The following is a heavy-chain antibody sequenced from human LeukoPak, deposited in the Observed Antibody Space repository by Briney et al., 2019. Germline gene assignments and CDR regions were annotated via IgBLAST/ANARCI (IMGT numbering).Heavy chain of an antibody. Sequence: PGGSLRLSCAASGFTFSSYAMSWVRQAPEKGLEWVSAISGSGGSTYYADSVKGRFTISRDNSKNTLYLQMSSLRAEDTAVYYCAKHHCSSTSCYTWNWFDPWGEGTLVTVSS. CDR2: ISGSGGST. CDR3: AKHHCSSTSCYTWNWFDP. J-gene: IGHJ5*02. V-gene: IGHV3-23*01. CDR1: GFTFSSYA. D-gene: IGHD2-2*02.